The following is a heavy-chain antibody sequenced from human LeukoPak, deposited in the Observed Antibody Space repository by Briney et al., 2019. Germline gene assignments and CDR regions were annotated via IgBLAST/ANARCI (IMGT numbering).Heavy chain of an antibody. Sequence: SETLSLTCTVSGGSISSYYGSWVRQPAGKGLEWIGRIYTSGSTNYNPSLKSRATMPVDTSKHQFSLKRSSVTAAATAVYYVAGDSWGGYNYYYYMDVWGKGTTVTVSS. V-gene: IGHV4-4*07. CDR2: IYTSGST. J-gene: IGHJ6*03. CDR3: AGDSWGGYNYYYYMDV. D-gene: IGHD3-16*01. CDR1: GGSISSYY.